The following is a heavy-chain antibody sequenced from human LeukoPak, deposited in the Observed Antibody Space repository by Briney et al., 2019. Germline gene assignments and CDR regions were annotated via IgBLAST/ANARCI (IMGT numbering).Heavy chain of an antibody. V-gene: IGHV4-34*01. CDR3: AREVIVVVPAAIYVDY. D-gene: IGHD2-2*01. CDR1: GGSFSGYY. CDR2: INHSGST. J-gene: IGHJ4*02. Sequence: SETLSLTCAVYGGSFSGYYWSWIRQPPGKGLEWIGEINHSGSTNYNPSLKSRVTISVDTSKNQSSLKLSSVTAADTAVYYCAREVIVVVPAAIYVDYWGQGTLVTVSS.